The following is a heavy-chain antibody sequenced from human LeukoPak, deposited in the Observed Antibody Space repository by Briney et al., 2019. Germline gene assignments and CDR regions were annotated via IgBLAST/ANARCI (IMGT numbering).Heavy chain of an antibody. D-gene: IGHD6-19*01. CDR3: ARGQRDPGAGAGIDYYYYYMDV. CDR1: GGTFSNYGHA. CDR2: LIPVSGAA. J-gene: IGHJ6*03. V-gene: IGHV1-69*05. Sequence: SVKVSCKAAGGTFSNYGHAISWVRQAPGQGLEWIGGLIPVSGAAKYAQKFQGRVTITTDESTTTAYMEVTGLRSEDTAVYYCARGQRDPGAGAGIDYYYYYMDVWGKGTTVTVSS.